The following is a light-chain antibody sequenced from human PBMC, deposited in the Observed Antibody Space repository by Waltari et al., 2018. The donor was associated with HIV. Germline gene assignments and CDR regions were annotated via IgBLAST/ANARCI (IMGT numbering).Light chain of an antibody. J-gene: IGLJ2*01. CDR1: SSDVGAYNL. V-gene: IGLV2-23*02. CDR3: CSYAGRSTLEV. CDR2: EVN. Sequence: SALTQPASVSGSPGQSITISCTGTSSDVGAYNLVSWYQQHPGKAPKFIIYEVNKRPSEVSIRVSCSKSGNTASLTIAGLQAEDEADYYCCSYAGRSTLEVFGGGTKVTVL.